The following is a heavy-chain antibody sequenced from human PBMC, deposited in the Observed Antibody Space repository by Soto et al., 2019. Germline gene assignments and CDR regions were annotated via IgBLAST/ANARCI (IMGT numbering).Heavy chain of an antibody. D-gene: IGHD4-4*01. V-gene: IGHV4-30-2*01. Sequence: QLQLQESGSGLVKPSQTLSLTCAVSGGSISSGGYSWSWIRQPPGKGLEWIGYIYHSGSTYYNPSLKSRVTITVDRSNNQLSLKLSSVTAADTAVYYCARGMTTVTPLDYWGQGTLVTVSS. CDR3: ARGMTTVTPLDY. CDR1: GGSISSGGYS. J-gene: IGHJ4*02. CDR2: IYHSGST.